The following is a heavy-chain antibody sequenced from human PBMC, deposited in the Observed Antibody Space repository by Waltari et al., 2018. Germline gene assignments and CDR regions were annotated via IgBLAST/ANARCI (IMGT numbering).Heavy chain of an antibody. CDR2: ISGSGEST. D-gene: IGHD2-21*01. J-gene: IGHJ4*02. Sequence: EVQLLESGGGLVQPGGSLELPCKALGFPFLNFPMNGVRQAPGKGTEWVSAISGSGESTYYADSVKGRFSISRDNPKNTLYLQMSSLRAEDTAVYYCAKRTNMVITHSYFDCWGQGILVTVSS. V-gene: IGHV3-23*01. CDR3: AKRTNMVITHSYFDC. CDR1: GFPFLNFP.